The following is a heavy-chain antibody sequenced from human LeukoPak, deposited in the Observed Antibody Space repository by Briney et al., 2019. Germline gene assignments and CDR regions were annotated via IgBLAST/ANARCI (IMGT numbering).Heavy chain of an antibody. D-gene: IGHD6-13*01. J-gene: IGHJ6*02. CDR1: GFTFDDYA. CDR3: AKDRGGNSSSWTFHMDV. Sequence: GGSLRLSCAASGFTFDDYAMHWVRQAPGKGLEWVSGISWNSGSIGYADSVKGRFTISRDNAKNSLYLQMNSLRAEDTALYYCAKDRGGNSSSWTFHMDVWGQGTTVTVSS. V-gene: IGHV3-9*01. CDR2: ISWNSGSI.